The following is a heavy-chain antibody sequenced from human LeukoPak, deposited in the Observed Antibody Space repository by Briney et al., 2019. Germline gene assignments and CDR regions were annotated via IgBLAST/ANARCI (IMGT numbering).Heavy chain of an antibody. CDR2: IYYSGST. V-gene: IGHV4-39*07. CDR1: SGSISNYNYY. Sequence: PSETLSLTCTVSSGSISNYNYYWGWLRQPPGKGLEWIGSIYYSGSTNYNPSLKSRVTMSVDTSKNQFSLKLSSVTAADTAVYYCARDLGSALAVAGPPHLYYYYYMDVWGKGTTVTVSS. D-gene: IGHD6-19*01. J-gene: IGHJ6*03. CDR3: ARDLGSALAVAGPPHLYYYYYMDV.